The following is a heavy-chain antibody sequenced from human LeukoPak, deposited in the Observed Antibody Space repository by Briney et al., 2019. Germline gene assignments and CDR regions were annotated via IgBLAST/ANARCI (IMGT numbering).Heavy chain of an antibody. Sequence: GESLKISCKGSGYSFTSYWISWVRQMPGKGLEWMGIIYPGDSDTRYSPSFQGQVTISADKSISTAYLQWSSLKASDTAMYYCARLGFGEPLGYYYYGMDVWGKGTTVTVSS. D-gene: IGHD3-10*01. V-gene: IGHV5-51*01. CDR2: IYPGDSDT. CDR1: GYSFTSYW. CDR3: ARLGFGEPLGYYYYGMDV. J-gene: IGHJ6*04.